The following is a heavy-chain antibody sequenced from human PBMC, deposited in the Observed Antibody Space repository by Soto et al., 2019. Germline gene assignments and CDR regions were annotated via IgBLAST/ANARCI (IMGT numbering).Heavy chain of an antibody. Sequence: LSLPCTVSGGSISNFYWSWIRQPPGKGLEWIGYISYSGNTNYNPSLKSRVSISVDTSKNQLSLNLTSVTAADTAVYYCARAPMVLSRSYFDSWGQGTPVTVSS. CDR3: ARAPMVLSRSYFDS. D-gene: IGHD2-8*01. J-gene: IGHJ4*02. CDR2: ISYSGNT. CDR1: GGSISNFY. V-gene: IGHV4-59*01.